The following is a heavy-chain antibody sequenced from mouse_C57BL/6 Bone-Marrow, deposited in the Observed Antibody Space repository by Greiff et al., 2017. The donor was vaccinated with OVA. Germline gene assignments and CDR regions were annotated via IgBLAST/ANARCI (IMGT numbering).Heavy chain of an antibody. CDR2: ISSGSSTI. D-gene: IGHD2-4*01. CDR1: GFTFSDYG. V-gene: IGHV5-17*01. J-gene: IGHJ3*01. Sequence: EVQVVESGGGLVKPGGSLKLSCAASGFTFSDYGMHWVRQAPEKGLEWVAYISSGSSTIYYADTVKGRFTISRDNAKNTLFLQMTSLRSEDTAMYYCASDDYVFAYWGQGTLVTVSA. CDR3: ASDDYVFAY.